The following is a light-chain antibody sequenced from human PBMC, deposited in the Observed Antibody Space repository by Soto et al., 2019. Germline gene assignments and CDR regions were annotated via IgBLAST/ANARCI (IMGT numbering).Light chain of an antibody. CDR2: GAS. CDR1: QSVSSSF. CDR3: QQYGSSQT. V-gene: IGKV3-20*01. Sequence: EIILTQSPDTLSLSPGERATLSCRASQSVSSSFLDWYQQKPGQAPRLLIYGASSRATGIPDRFSGSGSGTDFTLTISRLEPEDFAVYYCQQYGSSQTFGQGTKVDIK. J-gene: IGKJ1*01.